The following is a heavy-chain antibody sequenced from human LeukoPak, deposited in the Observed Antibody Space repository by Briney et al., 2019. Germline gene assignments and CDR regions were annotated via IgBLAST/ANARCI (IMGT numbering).Heavy chain of an antibody. Sequence: GGSLRLSCAASGFTFSSYSMNWVRQAPGKGLEWASSISSSSSYIYYADSVKGRFTISRDNAKNSLYLQMNSLRAEDTAVYYCARDREGIAVAGYDYWGQGTLVTVSS. D-gene: IGHD6-19*01. CDR3: ARDREGIAVAGYDY. J-gene: IGHJ4*02. CDR2: ISSSSSYI. CDR1: GFTFSSYS. V-gene: IGHV3-21*01.